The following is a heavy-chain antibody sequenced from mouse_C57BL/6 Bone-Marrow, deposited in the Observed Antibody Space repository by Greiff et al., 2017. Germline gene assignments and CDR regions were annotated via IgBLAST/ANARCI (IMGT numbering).Heavy chain of an antibody. V-gene: IGHV1-69*01. D-gene: IGHD2-4*01. CDR3: ARLGLPAWFAY. Sequence: QVQLQQPGAELVMPGASVKLSCKASGYTFTSYWMHWVKQRPGQGLEWIGEIDPSDSYTNYNQKFKGKSTLTVDKSSSTAYMQLSSLTSEDSAVYYCARLGLPAWFAYWGQGTLVTVSA. CDR2: IDPSDSYT. J-gene: IGHJ3*01. CDR1: GYTFTSYW.